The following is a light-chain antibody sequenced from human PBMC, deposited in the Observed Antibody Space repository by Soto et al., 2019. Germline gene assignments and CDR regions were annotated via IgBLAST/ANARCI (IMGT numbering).Light chain of an antibody. CDR3: QQSYSSPPT. J-gene: IGKJ1*01. CDR1: QSISNH. CDR2: AAS. Sequence: DIQVTQSPPTLSASVGDTVTITCRASQSISNHLNWYQQKPGKAPKLLIFAASSLQSGVPSRFSGSRSGPDFTLTISSLQPEDFATYYCQQSYSSPPTFGQGTKVDIK. V-gene: IGKV1-39*01.